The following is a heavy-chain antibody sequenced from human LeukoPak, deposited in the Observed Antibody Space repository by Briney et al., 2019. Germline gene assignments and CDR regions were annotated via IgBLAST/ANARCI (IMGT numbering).Heavy chain of an antibody. D-gene: IGHD3-9*01. J-gene: IGHJ5*02. CDR1: GGSISSYY. V-gene: IGHV4-4*07. CDR3: ARDSYDILTGYNWFDP. Sequence: SETLSLTCTVSGGSISSYYWSWIRQPAGKGLEWIGRIYTSGSTNYNPSLKSRVTLSVDTSKNQFSLKLSPVTAADTAVYYCARDSYDILTGYNWFDPWGQGTLVTVSS. CDR2: IYTSGST.